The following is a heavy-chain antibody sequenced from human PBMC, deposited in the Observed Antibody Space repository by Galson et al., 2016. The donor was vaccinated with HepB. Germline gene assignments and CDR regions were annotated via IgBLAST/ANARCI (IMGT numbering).Heavy chain of an antibody. J-gene: IGHJ6*02. CDR3: AYNQDYGAGVYWFYGMDV. V-gene: IGHV3-21*01. CDR1: GFRFSAYT. D-gene: IGHD3-10*01. Sequence: SLRLSCAASGFRFSAYTISWVRQAPGKGLEWVASITDSGSNIYYADSMKGRFTISRDNAKTSLYLQMNSLRADDTAVYYCAYNQDYGAGVYWFYGMDVWGQGTTVTVAS. CDR2: ITDSGSNI.